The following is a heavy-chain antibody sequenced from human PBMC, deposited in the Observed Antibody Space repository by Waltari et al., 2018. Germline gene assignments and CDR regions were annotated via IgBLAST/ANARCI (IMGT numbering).Heavy chain of an antibody. Sequence: VPLLQSGAEVKKPGASVDVSCKASGYTFTDYYMHWVQQAPGKGLEWMGRVDPEDGETIYAEKFQGRVTITADTSTDTAYMELSSLRSEDTAVYYCATDPHKSGFDYWGQGTLVTVSS. CDR1: GYTFTDYY. V-gene: IGHV1-69-2*01. CDR3: ATDPHKSGFDY. J-gene: IGHJ4*02. D-gene: IGHD3-10*01. CDR2: VDPEDGET.